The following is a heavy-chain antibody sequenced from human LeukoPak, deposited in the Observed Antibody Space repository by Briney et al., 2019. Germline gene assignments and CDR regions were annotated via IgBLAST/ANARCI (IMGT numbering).Heavy chain of an antibody. V-gene: IGHV3-33*01. J-gene: IGHJ1*01. D-gene: IGHD3-22*01. CDR1: AFPFSSYG. CDR3: ARADVTMIAVSLYPEGVEYLQH. CDR2: IWHDGSHK. Sequence: GGSLRLSCAASAFPFSSYGMHWVRQAPGKGLEWVAVIWHDGSHKYYADSVTGRFTISRDNSKNTLYLQMNSLRAEDTAVYYCARADVTMIAVSLYPEGVEYLQHWGQGTLVTVSS.